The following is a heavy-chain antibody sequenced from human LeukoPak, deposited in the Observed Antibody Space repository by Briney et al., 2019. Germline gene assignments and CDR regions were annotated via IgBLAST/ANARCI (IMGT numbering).Heavy chain of an antibody. Sequence: GASVKVSCKASGYTLTSYDIRWVRQDPRQGREWMGWISAYNANTNYAQKLQGRVTITPDTSTSTAYMELRSLRSDDTAVYYCARDKNHCFDDWGEGSLVTASS. V-gene: IGHV1-18*01. CDR3: ARDKNHCFDD. J-gene: IGHJ4*02. CDR1: GYTLTSYD. CDR2: ISAYNANT. D-gene: IGHD1-14*01.